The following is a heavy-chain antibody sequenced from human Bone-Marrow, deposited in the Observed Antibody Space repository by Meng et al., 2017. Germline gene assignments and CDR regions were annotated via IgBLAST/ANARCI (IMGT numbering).Heavy chain of an antibody. D-gene: IGHD3-10*01. V-gene: IGHV4-30-4*01. Sequence: QVQLQESGPGLVKPSQTLSLTCTVCGGSIDSVDYYWYWIRQPPGKGLEWIGHIYYSGSTYYNPSLKSRVTISIDTSKNQFSLKLSSVTAADTAVFYCARAFSGPLDSWGRGTLVTVSS. CDR2: IYYSGST. CDR1: GGSIDSVDYY. CDR3: ARAFSGPLDS. J-gene: IGHJ4*02.